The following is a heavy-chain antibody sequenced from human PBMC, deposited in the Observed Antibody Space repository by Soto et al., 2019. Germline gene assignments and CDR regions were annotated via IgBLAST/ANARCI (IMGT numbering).Heavy chain of an antibody. V-gene: IGHV4-31*11. J-gene: IGHJ4*02. CDR1: HGTMTSGGYY. D-gene: IGHD5-12*01. Sequence: QVQLQESGPGLVKPSQTLSITCAVSHGTMTSGGYYWSWIRQFPGKGLEWIGQIFHTGNTYYNPSIKSRVSMSVDTSRTKFSVMLSSVTAADTAVYFCGRARDKYGGPFEYWGQGILVTVSS. CDR2: IFHTGNT. CDR3: GRARDKYGGPFEY.